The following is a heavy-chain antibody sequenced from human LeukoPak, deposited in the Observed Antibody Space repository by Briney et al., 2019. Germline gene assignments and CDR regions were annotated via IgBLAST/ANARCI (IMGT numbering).Heavy chain of an antibody. CDR2: IRSKANSYAT. D-gene: IGHD3-3*01. CDR3: TRQYDFWSGYSIYYYGMDV. V-gene: IGHV3-73*01. J-gene: IGHJ6*02. CDR1: GFTFSGSA. Sequence: PGGSLRLSCAASGFTFSGSAMHWVRQASGKGLEWVGRIRSKANSYATAYAASVKGRFTISRDDSKNTAYQQMNSLKTEDTAVYYCTRQYDFWSGYSIYYYGMDVWGQGTTVTVSS.